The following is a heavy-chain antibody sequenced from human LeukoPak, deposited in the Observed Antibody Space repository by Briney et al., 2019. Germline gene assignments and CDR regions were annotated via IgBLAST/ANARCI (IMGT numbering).Heavy chain of an antibody. V-gene: IGHV1-24*01. CDR3: ATDRGRYCSSTSCYDY. D-gene: IGHD2-2*01. CDR1: GYTLTELS. J-gene: IGHJ4*02. CDR2: FDPEDGET. Sequence: ASVKVSCKVSGYTLTELSMHWVRQAPGKGLEWMGGFDPEDGETIYAQKFQGRVTMTEDTSTDTAYMELSSLRSEDTAVYYCATDRGRYCSSTSCYDYWGQGTLVTVSS.